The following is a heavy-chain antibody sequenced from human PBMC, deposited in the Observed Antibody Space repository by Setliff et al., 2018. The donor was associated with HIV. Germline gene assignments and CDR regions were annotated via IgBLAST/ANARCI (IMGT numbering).Heavy chain of an antibody. CDR1: GFPFSVHG. CDR2: IWYDGGTK. V-gene: IGHV3-33*01. CDR3: ATLARFAPDY. Sequence: GGSLRLSCEASGFPFSVHGMHWVRQSPGKGLEWLAVIWYDGGTKYYADSVKGRFTISRDNSKNTVYLQMSTLRAEDTAIYSCATLARFAPDYWSQGTQVTVSS. J-gene: IGHJ4*02.